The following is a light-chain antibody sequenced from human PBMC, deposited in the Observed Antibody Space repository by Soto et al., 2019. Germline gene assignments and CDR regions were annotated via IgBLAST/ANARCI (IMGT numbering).Light chain of an antibody. CDR1: SSNIGAGYD. CDR3: TSYTSSSTPV. J-gene: IGLJ1*01. CDR2: GND. V-gene: IGLV1-40*01. Sequence: QSVLTQPPSVSGAPGQRVTISCTGSSSNIGAGYDVHWYQQLPGTAPKLLIYGNDNRPSGVPDRFSGSRSGTSGSLAISGLQVEDEADYYCTSYTSSSTPVFGTGTKVTVL.